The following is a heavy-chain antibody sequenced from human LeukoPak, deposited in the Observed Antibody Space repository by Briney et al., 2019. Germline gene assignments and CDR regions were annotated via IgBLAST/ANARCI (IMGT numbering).Heavy chain of an antibody. CDR1: GASISSYY. Sequence: KSSETLSLTSTVSGASISSYYWSWIRHPPGKGLEWIAYIYYSGRTNYNPSLGSRVTVSVDTSKNQFSLKLSSVTAADTAVYYCARATCSTTNCVSLSQYYYSYYYMDVWGKGATVTVSS. CDR2: IYYSGRT. J-gene: IGHJ6*03. D-gene: IGHD2-2*01. V-gene: IGHV4-59*01. CDR3: ARATCSTTNCVSLSQYYYSYYYMDV.